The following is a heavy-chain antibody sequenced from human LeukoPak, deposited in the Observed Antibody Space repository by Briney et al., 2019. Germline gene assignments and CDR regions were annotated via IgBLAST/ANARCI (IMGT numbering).Heavy chain of an antibody. D-gene: IGHD2-21*01. J-gene: IGHJ4*02. Sequence: PSETLSLTCTVSGASINTYYWSWIRQPPGKPLEWIGHIYSGSTKYDPSLQSRVTISVDTSKNQFSLNLSSVTAADTAVYYCASTKGVISYFDYWGQGTLVTVSS. CDR3: ASTKGVISYFDY. V-gene: IGHV4-59*01. CDR1: GASINTYY. CDR2: IYSGST.